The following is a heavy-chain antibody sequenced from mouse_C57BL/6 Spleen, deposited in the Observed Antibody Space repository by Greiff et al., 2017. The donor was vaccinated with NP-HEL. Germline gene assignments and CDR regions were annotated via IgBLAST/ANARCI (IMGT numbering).Heavy chain of an antibody. CDR1: GYTFTDYE. Sequence: VQLQQSGAELVRPGASVTLSCKASGYTFTDYEMHWVKQTPVHGLEWIGAIDPETGGTAYNQKFKGKAILTADKSSSTAYMELRSLTSEDSAVYYCTRGYSNLYAMDYWGQGTSVTVSS. J-gene: IGHJ4*01. CDR3: TRGYSNLYAMDY. V-gene: IGHV1-15*01. D-gene: IGHD2-5*01. CDR2: IDPETGGT.